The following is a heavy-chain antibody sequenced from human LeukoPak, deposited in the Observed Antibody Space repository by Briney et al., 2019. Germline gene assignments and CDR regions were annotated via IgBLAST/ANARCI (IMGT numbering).Heavy chain of an antibody. V-gene: IGHV3-33*01. CDR3: ARVDYYDSSGYYQDVKNYYYYYMDV. Sequence: GGSLRLSCAASGFTFSSYGMHWVRQAPGKGLEWVAVIWYDGSNKYYADSVKGRFTISRDNSKNTLYLQMNSLRAEDTAVYYCARVDYYDSSGYYQDVKNYYYYYMDVWGKGTTVTVSS. J-gene: IGHJ6*03. D-gene: IGHD3-22*01. CDR2: IWYDGSNK. CDR1: GFTFSSYG.